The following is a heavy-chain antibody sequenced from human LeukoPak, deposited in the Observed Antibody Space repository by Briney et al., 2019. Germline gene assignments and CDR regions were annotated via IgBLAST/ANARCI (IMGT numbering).Heavy chain of an antibody. D-gene: IGHD6-13*01. CDR1: GGTFSSYA. CDR3: ARGIPLSSSWTPYYFDY. J-gene: IGHJ4*02. Sequence: SVKVSCKASGGTFSSYAISWVRQAPGQGLEWMGGIIPIFGTANYAQKFQGGVTITTDESTSTAYMELSSLRSEDTAVYYCARGIPLSSSWTPYYFDYWGQGTLVTVSS. V-gene: IGHV1-69*05. CDR2: IIPIFGTA.